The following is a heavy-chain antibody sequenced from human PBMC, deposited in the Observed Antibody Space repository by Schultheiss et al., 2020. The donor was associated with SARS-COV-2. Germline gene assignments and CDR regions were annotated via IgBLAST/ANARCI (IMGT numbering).Heavy chain of an antibody. J-gene: IGHJ4*02. CDR3: AREKVIGAAAGTFDY. Sequence: LRLSCTVSGGSISSGDYYWSWIRQPPGKGLEWIGYIYYSGSTYYNPSLKSRVTISVDTSKNQFSLKLSSVTAADTAVYYCAREKVIGAAAGTFDYWGQGTLVTVSS. D-gene: IGHD6-13*01. CDR2: IYYSGST. CDR1: GGSISSGDYY. V-gene: IGHV4-30-4*01.